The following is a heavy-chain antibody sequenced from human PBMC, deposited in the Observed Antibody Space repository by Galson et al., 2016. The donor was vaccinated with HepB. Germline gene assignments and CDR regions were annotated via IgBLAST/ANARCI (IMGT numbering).Heavy chain of an antibody. CDR3: AGNPGIPHKYYYYGMDV. D-gene: IGHD1-14*01. V-gene: IGHV1-69*02. J-gene: IGHJ6*04. CDR1: GRTLNTYT. CDR2: IIPVLPIT. Sequence: SVKVSCKASGRTLNTYTISWVRQAPGQGLEWMGRIIPVLPITNYAEKFQGRVTITADKPTSTAYMELSSLTSEDTAVYYCAGNPGIPHKYYYYGMDVWGNGTTVTVSS.